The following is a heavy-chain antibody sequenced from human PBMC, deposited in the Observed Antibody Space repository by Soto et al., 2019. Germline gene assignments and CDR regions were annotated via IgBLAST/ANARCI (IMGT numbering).Heavy chain of an antibody. CDR2: IYYSGST. CDR3: ARSDGRY. Sequence: SETLSLTCTVSGGSITTNYWSWIRQPPGKGLEWIGYIYYSGSTNYNPSLKSRVTISVDTSKNQFSLKLSSVTAADTAVYYCARSDGRYWGQGTLVTVSS. V-gene: IGHV4-59*01. J-gene: IGHJ4*02. CDR1: GGSITTNY.